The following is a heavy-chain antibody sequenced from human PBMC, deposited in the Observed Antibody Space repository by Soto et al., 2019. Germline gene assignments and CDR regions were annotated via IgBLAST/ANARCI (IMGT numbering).Heavy chain of an antibody. CDR1: GVSVSHYW. D-gene: IGHD3-10*01. V-gene: IGHV3-74*01. Sequence: PGWWLRLSCPACGVSVSHYWMHWVRQAPGKGLVWVSRISPDGRTTTYADSVKGRFTISRDNAKSTLYLQMNSLTVEDGAVYYCADSWLPTSYWGPGTLVTVSS. J-gene: IGHJ4*02. CDR3: ADSWLPTSY. CDR2: ISPDGRTT.